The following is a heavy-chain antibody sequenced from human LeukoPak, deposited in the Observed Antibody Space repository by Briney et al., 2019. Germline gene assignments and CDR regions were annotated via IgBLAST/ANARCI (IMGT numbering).Heavy chain of an antibody. D-gene: IGHD2-15*01. CDR1: GGSISSSTYY. CDR3: ARVRGYHASPGLNWFDP. CDR2: IYYSGST. Sequence: RTSETLSLTCTVSGGSISSSTYYWGWIRQPPGKGLEWIGYIYYSGSTNYNPSLKSRVTISVDTSKNQFSLKLSSVTAADTAVYYCARVRGYHASPGLNWFDPWGQGTLVTVSS. J-gene: IGHJ5*02. V-gene: IGHV4-61*05.